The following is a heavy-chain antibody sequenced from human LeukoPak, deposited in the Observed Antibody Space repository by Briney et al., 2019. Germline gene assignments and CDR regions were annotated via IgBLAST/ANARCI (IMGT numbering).Heavy chain of an antibody. V-gene: IGHV3-33*01. CDR2: IWSDGSNE. D-gene: IGHD3-22*01. CDR1: GFTLSYYG. Sequence: GGSLRLSCAASGFTLSYYGMHWVRQAPGKGLEWVALIWSDGSNENYADSVKGRFTISRDTSRNTLYLQMHSLRAEDAAVYYCARDADTSGSYWYFDLWGRGTQVTVSS. CDR3: ARDADTSGSYWYFDL. J-gene: IGHJ2*01.